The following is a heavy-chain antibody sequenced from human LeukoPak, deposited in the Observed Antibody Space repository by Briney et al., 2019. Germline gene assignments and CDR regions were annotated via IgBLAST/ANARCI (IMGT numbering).Heavy chain of an antibody. V-gene: IGHV3-74*01. D-gene: IGHD2-15*01. J-gene: IGHJ4*02. CDR2: ISPDGRNI. CDR1: GFSLSDYW. CDR3: VRDGRGRTPYDC. Sequence: GGSLRLSCAASGFSLSDYWMNWVRQVPGQGPVWVSHISPDGRNIAYADSVKGRFTISRDSAKNTLYLQRNSLRVEDTAIYYCVRDGRGRTPYDCWGQGTLVTVSS.